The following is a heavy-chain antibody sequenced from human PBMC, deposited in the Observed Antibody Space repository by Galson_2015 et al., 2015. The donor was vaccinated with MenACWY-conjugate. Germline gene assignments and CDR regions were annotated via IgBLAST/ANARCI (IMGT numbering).Heavy chain of an antibody. D-gene: IGHD1-26*01. CDR2: IRPSGDDGT. J-gene: IGHJ4*02. CDR3: VREYRGGSFDY. Sequence: SVKVSCKASGYTFTTYYMHWVRQAPGQGLEWMGIIRPSGDDGTTYAQKFRGRVTVTRDTSTSTVYMDLSSLRSEDTAVYYCVREYRGGSFDYWGQGTLVTVSS. CDR1: GYTFTTYY. V-gene: IGHV1-46*01.